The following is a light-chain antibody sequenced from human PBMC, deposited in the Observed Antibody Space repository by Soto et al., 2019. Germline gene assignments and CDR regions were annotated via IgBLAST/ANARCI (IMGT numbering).Light chain of an antibody. CDR1: QSVSSK. CDR3: QQRSNWIT. CDR2: GAS. J-gene: IGKJ5*01. Sequence: EIVMSQSPATLSVSTGEGATLSCRASQSVSSKLAWYQQKPGQAPRLLIYGASTRATGIPARFSGSGSGTEFTLIISSLQSEDSAVYYCQQRSNWITFGQGTRWRL. V-gene: IGKV3-15*01.